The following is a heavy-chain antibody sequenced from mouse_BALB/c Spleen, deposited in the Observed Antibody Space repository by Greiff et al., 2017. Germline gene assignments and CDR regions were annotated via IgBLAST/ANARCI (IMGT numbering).Heavy chain of an antibody. Sequence: VQVVESGPGLVAPSQSLSITCTVSGFSLTSYDISWIRQPPGKGLEWLGVIWTGGGTNYNSAFMSRLSISKDNSKSHVFLKMNSLQTDDTAIYYCVRDCYFAYWGQGTLVTVSA. CDR2: IWTGGGT. J-gene: IGHJ3*01. V-gene: IGHV2-9-2*01. CDR1: GFSLTSYD. CDR3: VRDCYFAY. D-gene: IGHD2-12*01.